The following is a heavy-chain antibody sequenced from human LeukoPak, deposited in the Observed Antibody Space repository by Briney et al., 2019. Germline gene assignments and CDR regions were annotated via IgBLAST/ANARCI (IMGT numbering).Heavy chain of an antibody. V-gene: IGHV3-23*01. Sequence: GGSLRLSCAASGFTFSSYAMSWFRQAPGKGLEWVSGISGSGANTYYADSVKGRFTISRDNSKNTLSPQMNSLRVEDTAVYYCAKDFRVAASGTGGWFDPWGQGTLVTVSS. CDR1: GFTFSSYA. J-gene: IGHJ5*02. CDR3: AKDFRVAASGTGGWFDP. D-gene: IGHD6-13*01. CDR2: ISGSGANT.